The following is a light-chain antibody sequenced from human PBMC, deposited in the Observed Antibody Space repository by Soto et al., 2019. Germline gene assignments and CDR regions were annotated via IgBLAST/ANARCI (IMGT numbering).Light chain of an antibody. CDR3: SSALA. J-gene: IGLJ1*01. CDR1: SSDVGGYNY. Sequence: QSVLTQPPSASGSPGQSVTISCTGTSSDVGGYNYVSWYQQHPGKAPKLIIYELTKRPSGVPDRFSGSKSGNTASLTVSGLQTEAEADYYCSSALAFGTGTKLTVL. V-gene: IGLV2-8*01. CDR2: ELT.